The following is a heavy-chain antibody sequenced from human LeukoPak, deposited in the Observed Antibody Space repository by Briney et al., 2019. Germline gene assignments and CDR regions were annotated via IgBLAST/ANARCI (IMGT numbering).Heavy chain of an antibody. J-gene: IGHJ6*02. Sequence: TLSLTCTVSGGSISSGGYYWSWIRQHPGKGLEWIGYIYDSGSTYYNPSLKSRVTISVDTSQNQFSLKLNSVTAADTAVYYCARGGDSRGMDVWGQGTTVTVSS. CDR2: IYDSGST. CDR1: GGSISSGGYY. D-gene: IGHD2-21*02. V-gene: IGHV4-31*03. CDR3: ARGGDSRGMDV.